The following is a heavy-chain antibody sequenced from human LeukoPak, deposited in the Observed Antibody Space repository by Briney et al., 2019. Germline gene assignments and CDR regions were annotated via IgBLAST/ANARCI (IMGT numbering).Heavy chain of an antibody. CDR2: VYYSGTT. CDR3: AREYSSSRYDY. V-gene: IGHV4-39*07. J-gene: IGHJ4*02. D-gene: IGHD6-13*01. Sequence: SETLSLTCSVSGGSISSSGYYWGWIRQPPGKGLEWIGSVYYSGTTYYNPSLKSRVIISVDTSKNQFSLGLSSVTAADTAIYYCAREYSSSRYDYWGQGTPVSVSS. CDR1: GGSISSSGYY.